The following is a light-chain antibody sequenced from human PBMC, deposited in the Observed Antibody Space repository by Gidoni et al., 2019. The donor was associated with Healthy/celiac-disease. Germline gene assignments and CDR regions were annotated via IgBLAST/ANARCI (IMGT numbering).Light chain of an antibody. CDR2: DDS. V-gene: IGLV3-21*02. CDR1: NIGSKS. Sequence: SYVLTQPPQVSVAPGQTASITCEGNNIGSKSVHWYQQKPGQAPVLVVYDDSARPSGIPERFSGSNSGNTATLTISRVEAGDEADYYCQVWDSSSDHRGVFGGGTKLTVL. J-gene: IGLJ2*01. CDR3: QVWDSSSDHRGV.